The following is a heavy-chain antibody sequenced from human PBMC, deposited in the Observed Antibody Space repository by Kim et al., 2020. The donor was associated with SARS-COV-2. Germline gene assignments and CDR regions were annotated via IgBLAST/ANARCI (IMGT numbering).Heavy chain of an antibody. CDR3: ARGRAIVGADVDY. CDR2: INSDGSST. V-gene: IGHV3-74*01. J-gene: IGHJ4*02. Sequence: GGSLRLSCAASGFTFSSYWMHWVRQAPGKGLVWVSRINSDGSSTSYADSVKGRFTISRDNAKNTLYLQMNSLRAEDTAVYYCARGRAIVGADVDYWGQGTLVTVSS. CDR1: GFTFSSYW. D-gene: IGHD1-26*01.